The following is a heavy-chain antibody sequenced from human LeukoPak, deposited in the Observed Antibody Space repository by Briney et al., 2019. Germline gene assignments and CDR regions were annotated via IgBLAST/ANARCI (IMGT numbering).Heavy chain of an antibody. Sequence: SQTLSLTCTVSGGSISSGGYYWSWIRQHPGKGLEWIGYIYYSGSTYYNPSLKSRVTISVDTSKNQFSLKLSSVTAADTAVYYCARDSEGWYGDNYYYYGMDVWGQGTTVTVSS. D-gene: IGHD4-17*01. CDR3: ARDSEGWYGDNYYYYGMDV. CDR2: IYYSGST. V-gene: IGHV4-31*03. J-gene: IGHJ6*02. CDR1: GGSISSGGYY.